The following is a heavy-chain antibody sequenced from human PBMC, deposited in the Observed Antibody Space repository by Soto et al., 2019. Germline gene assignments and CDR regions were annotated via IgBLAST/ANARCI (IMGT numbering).Heavy chain of an antibody. CDR1: VGSFSGFY. CDR3: ANLAQSGSNFDY. Sequence: SETLSLTCAVYVGSFSGFYWSWIRQSPGKGLEWIGEVNHRGNTNYNPSLKSRVTISVDTSKNQFSLELTSVTAADTAVYFCANLAQSGSNFDYWGQGTLVTVSS. D-gene: IGHD3-10*01. V-gene: IGHV4-34*01. J-gene: IGHJ4*02. CDR2: VNHRGNT.